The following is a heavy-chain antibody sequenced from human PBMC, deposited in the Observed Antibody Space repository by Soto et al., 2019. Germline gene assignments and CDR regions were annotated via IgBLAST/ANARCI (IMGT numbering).Heavy chain of an antibody. D-gene: IGHD2-15*01. Sequence: QVQLVESGGGVVQPGRSLRLSCAASGFTFSSFGMHWVRQAPGKGLEWVAVISYDGSNEYYADSVKGRFTISRDNSQNTLFLQMNTLRAEETAVYYCAKDMEIVVVVAASAFDYWGQGTLVTVSS. CDR3: AKDMEIVVVVAASAFDY. J-gene: IGHJ4*02. CDR1: GFTFSSFG. CDR2: ISYDGSNE. V-gene: IGHV3-30*18.